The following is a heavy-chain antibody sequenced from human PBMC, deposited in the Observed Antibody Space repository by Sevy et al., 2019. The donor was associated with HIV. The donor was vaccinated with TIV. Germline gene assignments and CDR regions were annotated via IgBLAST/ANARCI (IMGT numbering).Heavy chain of an antibody. CDR1: GASINKSSYF. D-gene: IGHD2-21*02. CDR2: IYYSGTT. V-gene: IGHV4-39*01. CDR3: ARRGGYCGSDCYSRWFDP. J-gene: IGHJ5*02. Sequence: SETLSLTCTVSGASINKSSYFWGWIRQSPGTGLEWIGIIYYSGTTFYNPSLRSRVTISVDTSKNQIYLRLRSVTAADTAVYYCARRGGYCGSDCYSRWFDPWGQGTLVTVSS.